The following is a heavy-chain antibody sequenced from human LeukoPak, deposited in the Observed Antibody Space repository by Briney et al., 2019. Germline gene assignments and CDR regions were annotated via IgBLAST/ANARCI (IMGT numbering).Heavy chain of an antibody. CDR1: GFTFNDYD. Sequence: GGSLRLSCAPSGFTFNDYDMYWVRQAPGKGLEWVSGISWNSRSIAYADSVKGRFTISRDNAKNSLYLQMNSLRAEDMALYYCAKEGSSWSTFDYWGQGTLVTVSS. V-gene: IGHV3-9*03. D-gene: IGHD6-13*01. CDR3: AKEGSSWSTFDY. J-gene: IGHJ4*02. CDR2: ISWNSRSI.